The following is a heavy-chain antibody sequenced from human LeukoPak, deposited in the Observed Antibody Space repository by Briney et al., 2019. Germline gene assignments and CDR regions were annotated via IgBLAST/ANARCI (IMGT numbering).Heavy chain of an antibody. CDR3: AKGSRARIVVVPAALDY. D-gene: IGHD2-2*01. CDR1: GFTFSDYG. J-gene: IGHJ4*02. V-gene: IGHV3-30*02. Sequence: GGSLRLSCAASGFTFSDYGMHWVRQAPGKGLEWVAFIRYDGSNKYYTDSVKGRFTISRDNSKNTLYLQMNSLRAEDTAVYYCAKGSRARIVVVPAALDYWGQGTLVTVSS. CDR2: IRYDGSNK.